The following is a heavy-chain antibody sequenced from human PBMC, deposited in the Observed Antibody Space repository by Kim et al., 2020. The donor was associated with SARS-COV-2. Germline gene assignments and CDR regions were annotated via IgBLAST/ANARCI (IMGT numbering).Heavy chain of an antibody. V-gene: IGHV1-18*01. J-gene: IGHJ5*02. Sequence: ASVKVSCKASGYTFTNYAISWVRQAPGQGLEWVGWLSTFTGNTNYAQKSRGRVTLTTDTSTSTAYLELRSLRSDDTAIYYCARDESSYCTATYCFAFHPWGQGTLVTVPS. CDR3: ARDESSYCTATYCFAFHP. CDR1: GYTFTNYA. CDR2: LSTFTGNT. D-gene: IGHD2-8*01.